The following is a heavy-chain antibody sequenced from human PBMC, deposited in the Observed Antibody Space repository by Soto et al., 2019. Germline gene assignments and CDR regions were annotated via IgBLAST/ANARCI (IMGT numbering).Heavy chain of an antibody. Sequence: QLQLQESGPGLVKPSETLSLTCTVSGGSISRSSYYWGWIRQPPGKGLEWIGNIYYSGNTYYNPSLQGRVTITVDTSKHQFSLKLTSATAADTAVYYCARRITRPERFDYWGQGALVTVSS. CDR2: IYYSGNT. CDR1: GGSISRSSYY. CDR3: ARRITRPERFDY. V-gene: IGHV4-39*01. D-gene: IGHD1-20*01. J-gene: IGHJ4*02.